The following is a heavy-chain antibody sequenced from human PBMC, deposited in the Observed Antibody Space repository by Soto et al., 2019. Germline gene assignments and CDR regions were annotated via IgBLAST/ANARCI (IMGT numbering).Heavy chain of an antibody. J-gene: IGHJ6*02. CDR3: VKDMGQAAVGIRYPYGLYV. V-gene: IGHV3-13*01. CDR2: IGTAGDT. D-gene: IGHD6-13*01. Sequence: LRLSCAASGFTFSSYDMHWVRQATGKGLEWVSAIGTAGDTYYPGSVKGRFTISRDTSKNTLYLQMSSLRTEDTAVYYCVKDMGQAAVGIRYPYGLYVLGLGPTVTVSS. CDR1: GFTFSSYD.